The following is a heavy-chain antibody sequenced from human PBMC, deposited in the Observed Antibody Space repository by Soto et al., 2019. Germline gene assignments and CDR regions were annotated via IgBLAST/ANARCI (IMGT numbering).Heavy chain of an antibody. CDR3: ATVDGVVGIWFDP. Sequence: QVQLVQSGAEVKKPGASVRVSCKASGYTFTGHYIHWVRQAPGQGLEWMGWINPNSGSTTYAQKFQGRVTMTRDTSISTAYMELTSLRSDDTAVFYGATVDGVVGIWFDPWGQGTLVTVSS. D-gene: IGHD2-21*01. V-gene: IGHV1-2*02. CDR1: GYTFTGHY. J-gene: IGHJ5*02. CDR2: INPNSGST.